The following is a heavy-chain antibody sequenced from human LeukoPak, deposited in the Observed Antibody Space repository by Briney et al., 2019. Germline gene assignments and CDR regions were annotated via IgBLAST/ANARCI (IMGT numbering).Heavy chain of an antibody. J-gene: IGHJ5*02. V-gene: IGHV3-23*01. CDR1: GFRFNNYA. CDR2: ISGGGGTT. D-gene: IGHD6-6*01. Sequence: GGSLRLLCAACGFRFNNYAMSWVRQAPGKGLEWVSVISGGGGTTFYADSVKGRFTISRDNPKNTVYLQVTSLRAEDTAVYYCVKGSDIAASYNWFDPWGQGILVTVSS. CDR3: VKGSDIAASYNWFDP.